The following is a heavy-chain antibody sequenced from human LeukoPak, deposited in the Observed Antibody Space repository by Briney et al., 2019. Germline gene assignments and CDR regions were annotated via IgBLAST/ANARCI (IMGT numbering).Heavy chain of an antibody. CDR1: GGSISSYY. V-gene: IGHV4-59*01. CDR2: IFYSGST. J-gene: IGHJ5*02. D-gene: IGHD2-15*01. CDR3: ARDSHGYCSGGSCYSGGWFDP. Sequence: SETLSLTCSVSGGSISSYYWTWIRQSPGKELEWIGYIFYSGSTNYNPSLKSRVTISIDTSKNQFSLKLSSVTAADTAVYYCARDSHGYCSGGSCYSGGWFDPWGQGTLVTVSS.